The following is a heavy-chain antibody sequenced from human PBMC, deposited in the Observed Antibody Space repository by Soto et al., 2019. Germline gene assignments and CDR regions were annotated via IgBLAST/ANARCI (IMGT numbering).Heavy chain of an antibody. D-gene: IGHD6-19*01. CDR3: ARDPPPWIAVADQPFDY. CDR1: GFTFSSYG. J-gene: IGHJ4*02. CDR2: IWYDGSNK. V-gene: IGHV3-33*01. Sequence: GGSLRLSCAASGFTFSSYGMHWVRQAPGKGLEWVAVIWYDGSNKYYADSVKGRFTISRDNSKNTLYLQMNSLRAEDTAVYYCARDPPPWIAVADQPFDYWGQGTLVTVSS.